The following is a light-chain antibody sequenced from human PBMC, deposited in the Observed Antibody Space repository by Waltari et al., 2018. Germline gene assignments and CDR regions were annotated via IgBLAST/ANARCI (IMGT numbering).Light chain of an antibody. CDR2: GAS. V-gene: IGKV3-15*01. CDR3: QQYNNWPRT. Sequence: EIVMTQSPATLSVSPGERATLSCRASQSVSSNLAWYQQKPGQAPRLLIYGASTRATGIPARFSGSGSGTELTRTISRMQSEEFAVYYCQQYNNWPRTFGQGTKVEIK. CDR1: QSVSSN. J-gene: IGKJ1*01.